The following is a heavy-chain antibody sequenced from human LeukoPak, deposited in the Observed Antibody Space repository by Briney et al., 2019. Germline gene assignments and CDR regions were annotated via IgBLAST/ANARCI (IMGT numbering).Heavy chain of an antibody. CDR1: GYTFTSYG. CDR3: ARGTSSGWADDAFDI. J-gene: IGHJ3*02. D-gene: IGHD6-19*01. V-gene: IGHV1-18*01. CDR2: ISAYNGNT. Sequence: ASVKVSCKASGYTFTSYGISWVRQAPGQGLEWMGWISAYNGNTNYAQKFQGRVTMTRDTSISTAYMELSRLRSDDTAVYYCARGTSSGWADDAFDIWGQGTMVTVSS.